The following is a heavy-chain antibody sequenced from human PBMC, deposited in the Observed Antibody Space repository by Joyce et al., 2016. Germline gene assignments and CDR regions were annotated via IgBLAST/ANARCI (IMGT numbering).Heavy chain of an antibody. CDR2: ITPSVGHT. Sequence: QVRLVQSGAGVKKPGSSVKISCKASGFIVTTYYIHWVRQAPGQGLGWRGIITPSVGHTTYARKFQGRVTMTRDTSTSTVFMELSSLRSEDTAAYYCAGSEDYGDWFDPWGQGTLVTVSS. CDR3: AGSEDYGDWFDP. J-gene: IGHJ5*02. V-gene: IGHV1-46*01. D-gene: IGHD4-17*01. CDR1: GFIVTTYY.